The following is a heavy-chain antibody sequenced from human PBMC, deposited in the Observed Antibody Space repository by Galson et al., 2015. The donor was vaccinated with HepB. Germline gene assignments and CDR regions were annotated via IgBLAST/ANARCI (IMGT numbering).Heavy chain of an antibody. CDR1: GFTFSIEA. D-gene: IGHD3-16*01. CDR3: AKDWGMGV. V-gene: IGHV3-30-3*02. Sequence: SLRLSCAASGFTFSIEAMYWVRQAPDKGLEYVAATSYDDKTKYYADSVRGRFTISRDNSKNTLYLQMNSLRLEDTALHYCAKDWGMGVWGQGTTVTVSS. J-gene: IGHJ6*02. CDR2: TSYDDKTK.